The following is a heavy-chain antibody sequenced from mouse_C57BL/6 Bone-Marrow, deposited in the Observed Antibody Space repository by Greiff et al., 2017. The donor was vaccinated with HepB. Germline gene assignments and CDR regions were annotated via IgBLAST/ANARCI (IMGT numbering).Heavy chain of an antibody. CDR2: ISSGGSYT. Sequence: EVQLVESGGDLVKPGGSLKLSCAASGFTFSSYGMSWVRQTPDKRLEWVATISSGGSYTYYPDSVKGRYTISRDNAKNTLYLQISSLKSEDTAMYYCAGHNRFIYYYSSSYGYFDVWGTGTTVTVSS. J-gene: IGHJ1*03. D-gene: IGHD1-1*01. V-gene: IGHV5-6*01. CDR3: AGHNRFIYYYSSSYGYFDV. CDR1: GFTFSSYG.